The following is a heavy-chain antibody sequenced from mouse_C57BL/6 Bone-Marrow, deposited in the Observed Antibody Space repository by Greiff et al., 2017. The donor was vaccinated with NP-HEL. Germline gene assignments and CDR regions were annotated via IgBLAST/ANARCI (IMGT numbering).Heavy chain of an antibody. D-gene: IGHD2-12*01. J-gene: IGHJ4*01. CDR1: GFTFTSYW. V-gene: IGHV1-50*01. Sequence: QVQLQQPGAELVKPGASVKLSCKASGFTFTSYWMQWVTQRPGPGLEWIGEIDPSDSSTTYNQKFKGKATLTVDPSSSTAYMQLSSLTSEDSAVTDCERPNSYGGYAMDYWGQGTSVTVSS. CDR2: IDPSDSST. CDR3: ERPNSYGGYAMDY.